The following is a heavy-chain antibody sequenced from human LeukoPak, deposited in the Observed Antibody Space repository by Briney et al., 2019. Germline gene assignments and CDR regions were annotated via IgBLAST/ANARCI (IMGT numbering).Heavy chain of an antibody. J-gene: IGHJ6*02. D-gene: IGHD2-2*01. CDR2: IYYSGST. Sequence: SETLSLTCTVSGGSISSYYWSWIRQPPGKGLEWIGYIYYSGSTNYNPSLKSRVTISVDTSKNQFSLKPSSVTAADTAVYYCARERAQPLFYGMDVWGQGITVTVSS. CDR1: GGSISSYY. V-gene: IGHV4-59*01. CDR3: ARERAQPLFYGMDV.